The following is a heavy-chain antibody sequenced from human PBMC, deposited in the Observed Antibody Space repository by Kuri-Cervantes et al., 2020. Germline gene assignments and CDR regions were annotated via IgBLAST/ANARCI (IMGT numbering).Heavy chain of an antibody. V-gene: IGHV3-53*01. D-gene: IGHD1-14*01. Sequence: GGSLRLSCAASGFTFSSYAMHWVRQAPGKGLEWVSVIYSGGSTYYVDSVKGRFTISRDNSKNTLYLQMNSLRAEDTAVYYCARELGNAFDIWGQGTMVTVSS. CDR1: GFTFSSYA. CDR3: ARELGNAFDI. J-gene: IGHJ3*02. CDR2: IYSGGST.